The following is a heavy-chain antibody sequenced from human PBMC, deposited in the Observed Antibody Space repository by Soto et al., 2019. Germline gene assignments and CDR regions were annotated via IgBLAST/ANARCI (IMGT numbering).Heavy chain of an antibody. J-gene: IGHJ6*02. CDR3: ARVVGDMVATITGYTNYCGMDV. CDR2: INPNSGGT. V-gene: IGHV1-2*02. Sequence: GASVKVSCKASGSTFTGYYMHWVRQAPGQGLEWMGWINPNSGGTNYAQKFQGRVTMTRDTSISTAYMELSRLGSDDTAVYYCARVVGDMVATITGYTNYCGMDVWGRGTTVAVSS. CDR1: GSTFTGYY. D-gene: IGHD5-12*01.